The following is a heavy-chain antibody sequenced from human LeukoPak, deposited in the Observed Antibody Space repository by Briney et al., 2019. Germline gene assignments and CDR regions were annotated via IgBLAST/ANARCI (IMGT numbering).Heavy chain of an antibody. V-gene: IGHV1-69*05. CDR2: IIPIFGTP. Sequence: SVKVSCXASGGTFSIYAISWVRQALGRELEWMAGIIPIFGTPNYAQKFQGRVTITTDESTSTAYMELSSLRSEDTAVYYCATPHGHLGYCSGGSCYLQLDYWGQGTLVTVSS. CDR3: ATPHGHLGYCSGGSCYLQLDY. D-gene: IGHD2-15*01. J-gene: IGHJ4*02. CDR1: GGTFSIYA.